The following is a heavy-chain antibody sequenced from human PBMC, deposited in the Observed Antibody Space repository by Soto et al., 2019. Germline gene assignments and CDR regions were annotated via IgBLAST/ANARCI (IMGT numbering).Heavy chain of an antibody. D-gene: IGHD2-2*01. CDR1: GGSIYTYH. CDR3: AGYCSSYICPEDNYFALEX. CDR2: ISYGGST. J-gene: IGHJ6*02. Sequence: PPETLSLTCNVSGGSIYTYHWNWIRQSPGKGLEWIGYISYGGSTNYNHSLKSRVTISVETSKKQVSLKLSSVSAPDTARYFCAGYCSSYICPEDNYFALEXWGQGTTVTVSX. V-gene: IGHV4-59*01.